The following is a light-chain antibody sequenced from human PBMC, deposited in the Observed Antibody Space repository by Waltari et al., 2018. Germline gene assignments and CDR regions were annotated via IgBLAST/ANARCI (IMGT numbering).Light chain of an antibody. CDR3: QVWDSGSDRSGVV. J-gene: IGLJ2*01. CDR2: FDC. Sequence: SYVLTQPPSVSVAPGQTATITCGGSNIASHSVCWYQQKTGQAPVLIIHFDCDWPSAITERFYASNAGNTATRTSGGVEAGDEADYYCQVWDSGSDRSGVVFGGGTKLTVL. V-gene: IGLV3-21*04. CDR1: NIASHS.